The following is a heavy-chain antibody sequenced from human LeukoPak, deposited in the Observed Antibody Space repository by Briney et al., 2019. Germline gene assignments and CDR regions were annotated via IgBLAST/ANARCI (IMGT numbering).Heavy chain of an antibody. CDR2: FNPGDGST. CDR3: ARVVRVGVAYFDY. CDR1: GYSFTGYY. V-gene: IGHV1-46*01. D-gene: IGHD1-26*01. Sequence: GASVKVSCKASGYSFTGYYIHWLRQAPGQGLEWIGIFNPGDGSTNYAQKFQGRVTMTRDTSTSTAYIHLSSLRSEDTAVYYCARVVRVGVAYFDYWGQGTPVTVSS. J-gene: IGHJ4*02.